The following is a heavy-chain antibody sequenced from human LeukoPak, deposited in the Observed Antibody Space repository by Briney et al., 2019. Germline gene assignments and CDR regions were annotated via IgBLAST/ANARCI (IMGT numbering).Heavy chain of an antibody. CDR2: VSYDGSNK. CDR3: ARDGSYDAFDI. D-gene: IGHD3-10*01. V-gene: IGHV3-30*12. Sequence: GGSLRLSCAASGFSINKYGIHWVRQAPGKGLEWVAVVSYDGSNKYYADSVKGRFTISRDNSKNTLYLQMNSLRAEDTAVYYCARDGSYDAFDIWGQGTMVAVS. J-gene: IGHJ3*02. CDR1: GFSINKYG.